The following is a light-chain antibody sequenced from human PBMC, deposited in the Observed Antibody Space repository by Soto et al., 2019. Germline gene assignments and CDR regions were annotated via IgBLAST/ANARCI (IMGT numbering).Light chain of an antibody. V-gene: IGKV3-20*01. J-gene: IGKJ4*01. Sequence: NVLTQSPGALSLSPGERATLSCRASLSVSGNYLAWCRQTPGQPPRLLIYGASSRATGIPDRLSGSGSGTDFTLTINSLQSEDFAVYYCQQYNNWPPLTFGGGTKVDIK. CDR1: LSVSGNY. CDR3: QQYNNWPPLT. CDR2: GAS.